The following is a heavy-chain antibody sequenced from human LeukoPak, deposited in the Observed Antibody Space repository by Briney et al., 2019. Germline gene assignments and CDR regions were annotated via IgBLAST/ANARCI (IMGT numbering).Heavy chain of an antibody. D-gene: IGHD4-17*01. CDR2: IYYSGST. V-gene: IGHV4-39*01. CDR1: GGSISSSSDY. CDR3: ARRGDYGDFY. Sequence: SETLSLTCTVSGGSISSSSDYWGWIRQPPGKGLEWIGTIYYSGSTYYNPSLKSRVTISVDTPKNQFSLKLNSLTAADTAVYYCARRGDYGDFYWGQGTLVTVSS. J-gene: IGHJ4*02.